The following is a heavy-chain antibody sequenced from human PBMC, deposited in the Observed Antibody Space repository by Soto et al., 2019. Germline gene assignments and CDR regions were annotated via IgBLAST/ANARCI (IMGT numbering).Heavy chain of an antibody. Sequence: PSETLSLTCTVSGGSISSYYWSWIRQPPGKGLEWIGYIYYSGSTNYNPSHKSRVNISVDTSKNQFSLKLSSVTAADTAVYYCARHNGPLYVGYYYDMDVWGQGTTVTVSS. V-gene: IGHV4-59*08. CDR1: GGSISSYY. CDR3: ARHNGPLYVGYYYDMDV. CDR2: IYYSGST. J-gene: IGHJ6*02. D-gene: IGHD3-16*01.